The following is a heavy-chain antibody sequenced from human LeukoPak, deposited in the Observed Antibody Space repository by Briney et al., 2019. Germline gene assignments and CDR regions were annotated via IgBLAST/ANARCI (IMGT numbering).Heavy chain of an antibody. CDR2: ISGSGGST. D-gene: IGHD3-22*01. J-gene: IGHJ5*02. V-gene: IGHV3-23*01. Sequence: GGSLRLSCTVSGFTVSSNSMSWVRQAPGKGLEWVSAISGSGGSTYYADSVKGRFTISRDNSKNTLYLQMNSLRAEDTAVYYCAKSFRNTYYYDSSGRGWFDPWGQGTLVTVSS. CDR3: AKSFRNTYYYDSSGRGWFDP. CDR1: GFTVSSNS.